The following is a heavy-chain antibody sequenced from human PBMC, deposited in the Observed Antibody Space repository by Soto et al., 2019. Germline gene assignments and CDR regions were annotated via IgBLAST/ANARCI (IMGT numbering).Heavy chain of an antibody. Sequence: SETLSLTCTVSGGSISSSSYYWGWIRQPPGKGLEWIGSIYYSGSTYYNPSLKSRVTISVDTLYVEMNSLRAEDTAVYYCAAATTWNFHFHYWGQGTQVTVSS. V-gene: IGHV4-39*01. J-gene: IGHJ4*02. CDR2: IYYSGST. CDR3: AAATTWNFHFHY. D-gene: IGHD1-7*01. CDR1: GGSISSSSYY.